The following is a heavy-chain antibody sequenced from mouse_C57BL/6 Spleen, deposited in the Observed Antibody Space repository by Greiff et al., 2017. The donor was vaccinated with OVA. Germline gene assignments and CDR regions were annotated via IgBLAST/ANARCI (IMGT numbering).Heavy chain of an antibody. J-gene: IGHJ2*01. Sequence: EVQLVESGPGLVKPSQSLSLTCSVTGYSFTSGYYWYWIRQFPGNKLEWMGNISYDGSNNYNPYLKNRISITRDTSKNQFFLKLNSVTTEDTATYYCARDPDYYGSSWYYFDYWGKGTTLTVSS. CDR3: ARDPDYYGSSWYYFDY. CDR2: ISYDGSN. CDR1: GYSFTSGYY. D-gene: IGHD1-1*01. V-gene: IGHV3-6*01.